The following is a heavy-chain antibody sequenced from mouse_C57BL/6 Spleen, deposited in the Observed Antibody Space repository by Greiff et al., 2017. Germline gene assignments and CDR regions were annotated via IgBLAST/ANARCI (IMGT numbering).Heavy chain of an antibody. CDR3: ARRPLLLRRGYFDV. J-gene: IGHJ1*03. D-gene: IGHD1-1*01. V-gene: IGHV1-26*01. CDR2: INPNNGGT. CDR1: GYTFTSYG. Sequence: EVQLKESGAELARPGASVKLSCKASGYTFTSYGISWVKQSHGKSLEWIGDINPNNGGTSYNQKFKGKATLTVDKSSSTAYMELRSLTSEDSAVXYCARRPLLLRRGYFDVWGTGTTVTVSS.